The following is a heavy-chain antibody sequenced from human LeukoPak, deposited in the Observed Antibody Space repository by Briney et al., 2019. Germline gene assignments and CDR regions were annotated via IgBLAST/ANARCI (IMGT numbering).Heavy chain of an antibody. CDR2: ISSNGGST. J-gene: IGHJ4*02. Sequence: TGGSLRLSCAASGFTFSSYAMPWVRQAPGKGLENVSAISSNGGSTYYANSVKGRFTISRDNSKNTLYLQMGSLRAEDMAVYYCARSGYDSSGYTLDYWGQGTLVTVSS. CDR3: ARSGYDSSGYTLDY. V-gene: IGHV3-64*01. D-gene: IGHD3-22*01. CDR1: GFTFSSYA.